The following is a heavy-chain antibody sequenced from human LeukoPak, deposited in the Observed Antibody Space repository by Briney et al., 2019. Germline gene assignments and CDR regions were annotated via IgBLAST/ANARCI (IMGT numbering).Heavy chain of an antibody. V-gene: IGHV3-30-3*01. CDR3: AKDPGMAVYSYGYDAFDI. D-gene: IGHD5-18*01. CDR2: ISYNGHNK. J-gene: IGHJ3*02. CDR1: GFTFSNYA. Sequence: GGSLRLSCSASGFTFSNYAMDWVRQAPGKGLEWVAVISYNGHNKYSADSVKGRFTISRDNSKNTLYLQMNSLRAEDTAIYYCAKDPGMAVYSYGYDAFDIWGQGTMVTVSS.